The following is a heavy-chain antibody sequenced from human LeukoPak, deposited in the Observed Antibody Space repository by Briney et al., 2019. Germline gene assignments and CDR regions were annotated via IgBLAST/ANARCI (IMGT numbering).Heavy chain of an antibody. V-gene: IGHV3-23*01. CDR3: AKEIYGDSTGGRFQH. CDR1: GFTFSSHG. J-gene: IGHJ1*01. CDR2: ITGSGGNR. Sequence: GETLRLSCAASGFTFSSHGMNWVRQALGKGLEWVSGITGSGGNRYYADSVKGRFTISRDNSKNTLYLQMNSLRAEDTAVYYCAKEIYGDSTGGRFQHWGQGTLVTVSS. D-gene: IGHD4-17*01.